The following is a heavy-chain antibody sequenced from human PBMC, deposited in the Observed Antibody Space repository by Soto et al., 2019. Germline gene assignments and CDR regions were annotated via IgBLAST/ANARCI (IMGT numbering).Heavy chain of an antibody. V-gene: IGHV1-2*02. D-gene: IGHD3-10*01. CDR2: INPNSGGT. CDR1: GYTFTGYY. J-gene: IGHJ5*02. Sequence: ASVKVSCKASGYTFTGYYMHWVRQAPGQGLEWMGWINPNSGGTNYAQKFQGRVTMTRDPSISTAYMELSRLRSDDTAVYYGARAPVGIWFGELNWFDPWGQGTLVTVSS. CDR3: ARAPVGIWFGELNWFDP.